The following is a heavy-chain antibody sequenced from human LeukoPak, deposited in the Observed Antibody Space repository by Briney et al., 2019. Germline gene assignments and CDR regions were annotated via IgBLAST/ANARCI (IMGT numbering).Heavy chain of an antibody. J-gene: IGHJ4*02. Sequence: GGSLRLSCVASGFTFNSYSMNWVRQAPGKGLEWVSYISSSSVTIYYADSVKGRFTISRDNAKNSLYLQMNNLRDEDTAVYYCARHIAVAGTWAYDYWGQGTLVTVSS. D-gene: IGHD6-19*01. CDR3: ARHIAVAGTWAYDY. CDR2: ISSSSVTI. CDR1: GFTFNSYS. V-gene: IGHV3-48*02.